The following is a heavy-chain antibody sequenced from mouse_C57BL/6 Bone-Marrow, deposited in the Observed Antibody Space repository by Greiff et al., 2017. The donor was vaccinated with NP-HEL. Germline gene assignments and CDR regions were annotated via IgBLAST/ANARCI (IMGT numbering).Heavy chain of an antibody. J-gene: IGHJ2*01. D-gene: IGHD1-1*01. CDR2: IYPGSGST. CDR3: ARMVTTVVATDYFDY. Sequence: QVQLKQPGAELVKPGASVKMSCKASGYTFTSYWITWVKQRPGQGLEWIGDIYPGSGSTNYNEKFKSKATLTVDTSSSTAYMQLSSLTSEDSAVYYCARMVTTVVATDYFDYWGQGTTLTVSS. CDR1: GYTFTSYW. V-gene: IGHV1-55*01.